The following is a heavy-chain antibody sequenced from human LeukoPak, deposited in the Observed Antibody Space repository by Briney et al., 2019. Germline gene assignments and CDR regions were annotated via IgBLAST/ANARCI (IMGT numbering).Heavy chain of an antibody. V-gene: IGHV3-21*01. CDR3: ARNSAAGSWFDP. CDR1: GFTFSSYS. Sequence: GGSLRLSCAASGFTFSSYSMNWVRQAPGKGLEWVSSISSSSSYIYYADSVKGRFTISRDSAKNSLYLQMNSLRAEDTAVYYCARNSAAGSWFDPWGQGTLVTVSS. J-gene: IGHJ5*02. CDR2: ISSSSSYI. D-gene: IGHD6-13*01.